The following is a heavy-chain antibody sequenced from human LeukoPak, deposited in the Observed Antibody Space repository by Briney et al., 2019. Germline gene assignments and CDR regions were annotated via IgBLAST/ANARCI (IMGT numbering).Heavy chain of an antibody. D-gene: IGHD5-18*01. Sequence: ASVKVSCKASGYSLIGYDISWVRQATGQGLEWMGWMNPNSGNTGYAQKFQGRVTMTRNTSISTAFMELSGLRSEDTAVYFCARRNTAMVAGLDYWGQGSLVTVSS. J-gene: IGHJ4*02. CDR2: MNPNSGNT. V-gene: IGHV1-8*01. CDR3: ARRNTAMVAGLDY. CDR1: GYSLIGYD.